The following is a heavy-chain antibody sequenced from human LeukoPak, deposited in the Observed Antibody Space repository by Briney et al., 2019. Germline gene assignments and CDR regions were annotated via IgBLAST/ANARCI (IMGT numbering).Heavy chain of an antibody. CDR1: GGSISSGDYY. J-gene: IGHJ4*02. Sequence: SETLSLTCTVSGGSISSGDYYWSWIRQPPGKGLEWIGYIYYSGSTYYNPSLKSRVTISVDTSKNQFSLKLSSVTAADTAVYYCARGRSYGDYFDYWGQGALVTVSS. CDR3: ARGRSYGDYFDY. CDR2: IYYSGST. D-gene: IGHD1-26*01. V-gene: IGHV4-30-4*01.